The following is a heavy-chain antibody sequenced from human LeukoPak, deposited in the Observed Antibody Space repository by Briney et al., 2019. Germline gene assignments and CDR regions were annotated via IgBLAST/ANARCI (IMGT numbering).Heavy chain of an antibody. V-gene: IGHV4-59*08. D-gene: IGHD5-18*01. CDR1: GGSISSYY. J-gene: IGHJ4*02. CDR2: IYYSGST. CDR3: ARHRDTAMPKVYFDY. Sequence: SETLSLTCTVSGGSISSYYWSWIRQPPGKGLEWIGYIYYSGSTNYNPSLKSRVTISVDTSKNQFSLKLSSVTAADTAVYYCARHRDTAMPKVYFDYWGQGTLVTVSS.